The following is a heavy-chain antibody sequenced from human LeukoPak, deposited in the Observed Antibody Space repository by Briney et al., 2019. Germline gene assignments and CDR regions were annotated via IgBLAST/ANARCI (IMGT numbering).Heavy chain of an antibody. CDR1: GFTFDEYT. CDR3: AKDGNYGLLWYFDL. V-gene: IGHV3-43*01. D-gene: IGHD3-10*01. Sequence: PGGSLRLSCAASGFTFDEYTMHWVRQAPGKCLEWVSLISWDGGSTYYADSVKGRFTISRDNSKNSLYLQMNSLRTEDTALYYCAKDGNYGLLWYFDLWGRGTLVTVSS. CDR2: ISWDGGST. J-gene: IGHJ2*01.